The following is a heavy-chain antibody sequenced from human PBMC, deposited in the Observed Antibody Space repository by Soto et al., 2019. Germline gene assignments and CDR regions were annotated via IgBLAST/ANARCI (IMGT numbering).Heavy chain of an antibody. CDR1: GGAIISISYY. D-gene: IGHD3-9*01. J-gene: IGHJ5*02. Sequence: QLQLQESGPGLVKPSETLSLTCTFSGGAIISISYYWGWILQPPGKGLEWIGSIYYSGSTYSNQSLQSRVTISVDTSKNQFSLKLSSVTSADTPVYYCLNYDILTGYYHPWGQGTLVTVSS. V-gene: IGHV4-39*01. CDR3: LNYDILTGYYHP. CDR2: IYYSGST.